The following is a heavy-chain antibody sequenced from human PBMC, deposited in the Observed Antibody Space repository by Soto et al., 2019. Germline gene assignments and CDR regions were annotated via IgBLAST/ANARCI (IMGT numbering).Heavy chain of an antibody. Sequence: ASVKVSCKASGYTFTSYYMHWVRQAPGQGLEWMGIINPSGGSTSYAQKFQGRVTMTRDTSTSTVYMELSSLRSEDTAVFYCASSTWNFVTSRDYWGQGILVTVSS. CDR3: ASSTWNFVTSRDY. J-gene: IGHJ4*02. CDR1: GYTFTSYY. D-gene: IGHD1-7*01. V-gene: IGHV1-46*01. CDR2: INPSGGST.